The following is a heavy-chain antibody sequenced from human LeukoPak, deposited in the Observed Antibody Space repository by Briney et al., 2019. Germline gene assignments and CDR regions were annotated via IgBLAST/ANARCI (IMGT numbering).Heavy chain of an antibody. J-gene: IGHJ4*02. CDR1: NGSVRSYY. D-gene: IGHD3-16*01. CDR2: IYYSGST. V-gene: IGHV4-59*08. Sequence: SETLSLTCTVSNGSVRSYYWSWVRQSPGKGLEWIGYIYYSGSTNYNPSLKSRVTVSIHTSRNQFSLMLSSVTAADTAMYYCARYYDRTGFDYWGQGTLVTVSS. CDR3: ARYYDRTGFDY.